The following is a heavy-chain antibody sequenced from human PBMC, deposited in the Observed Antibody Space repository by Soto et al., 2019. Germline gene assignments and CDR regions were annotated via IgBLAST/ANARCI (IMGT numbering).Heavy chain of an antibody. CDR2: IYYSGST. CDR3: ARNNDGIAVAGTHFVSYLFYL. V-gene: IGHV4-59*01. J-gene: IGHJ5*02. Sequence: SETLSLTCTVSGGSISSYYWSWIRQPPGKGLEWIGYIYYSGSTNYNPSLKSRVTISVDTSKNQFSLKLSSVTAADTAVYYCARNNDGIAVAGTHFVSYLFYLWGQGTLV. D-gene: IGHD6-19*01. CDR1: GGSISSYY.